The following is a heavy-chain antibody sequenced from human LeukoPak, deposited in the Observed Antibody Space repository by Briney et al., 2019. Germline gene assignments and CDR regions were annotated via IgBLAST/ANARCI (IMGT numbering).Heavy chain of an antibody. CDR2: INHSGST. D-gene: IGHD6-19*01. Sequence: SETLSLTCAVYGGSFSGYYWSWIRQPPGKGLEWIGEINHSGSTNYNPSLKSRVTISVDTSKNQFSLKLSSVTAADTAVYYCARISSGWYGAFDYWGQGTLVTVSS. CDR1: GGSFSGYY. V-gene: IGHV4-34*01. J-gene: IGHJ4*02. CDR3: ARISSGWYGAFDY.